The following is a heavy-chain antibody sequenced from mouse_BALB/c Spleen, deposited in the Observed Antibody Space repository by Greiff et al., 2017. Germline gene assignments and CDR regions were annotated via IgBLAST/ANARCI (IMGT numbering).Heavy chain of an antibody. J-gene: IGHJ2*01. Sequence: VKLQQSGAELMKPGASVKISCKATGYTFSSYWIEWVKQRPGHGLEWIGEILPGSGSTNYNEKFKGKATFTADTSSNTAYMQLSSLTSEDSAVYYCASAAGGYYFDYWGQGTTLTVSS. CDR1: GYTFSSYW. CDR2: ILPGSGST. CDR3: ASAAGGYYFDY. V-gene: IGHV1-9*01.